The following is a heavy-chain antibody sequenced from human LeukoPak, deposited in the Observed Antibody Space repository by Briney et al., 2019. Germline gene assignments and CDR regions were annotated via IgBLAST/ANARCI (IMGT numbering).Heavy chain of an antibody. CDR2: IYSSGST. V-gene: IGHV4-4*07. Sequence: SETLSLTCTVSGGSISSYKWSWIRQPAGKGLEWIGRIYSSGSTYYTPSLKSRVTMSVDTSKNQFSLKLSSVTAADTAVYYCARGIVGATAPDYWGQGALVIVSS. J-gene: IGHJ4*02. CDR1: GGSISSYK. D-gene: IGHD1-26*01. CDR3: ARGIVGATAPDY.